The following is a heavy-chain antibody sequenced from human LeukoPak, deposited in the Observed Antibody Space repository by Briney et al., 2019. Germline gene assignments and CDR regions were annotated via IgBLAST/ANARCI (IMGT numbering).Heavy chain of an antibody. CDR3: ARDRDVLMGYAPGGMDV. Sequence: GGSLRLSCAASGFTFSSYWMHWVRQAPGKGLVWVSRINSDGSSTSYADSVKGRFTISRDNAKNTLYLQMNSLRAEDTAVYYCARDRDVLMGYAPGGMDVWGQGTTVTVSS. CDR2: INSDGSST. J-gene: IGHJ6*02. V-gene: IGHV3-74*01. D-gene: IGHD2-8*01. CDR1: GFTFSSYW.